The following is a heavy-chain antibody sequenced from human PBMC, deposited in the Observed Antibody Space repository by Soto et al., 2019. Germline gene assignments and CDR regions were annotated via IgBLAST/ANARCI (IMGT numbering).Heavy chain of an antibody. CDR2: ISYDGSNK. CDR3: ARDPEGESYFDY. Sequence: GGSLRLSCAASGFTFSSYAMHWVRQAPGKGLEWVAVISYDGSNKYYADSVKGRFTISRDNSKNTLYLQMNGLRAEDTAVYYCARDPEGESYFDYWGQGTLVTVSS. J-gene: IGHJ4*02. V-gene: IGHV3-30-3*01. CDR1: GFTFSSYA. D-gene: IGHD3-16*01.